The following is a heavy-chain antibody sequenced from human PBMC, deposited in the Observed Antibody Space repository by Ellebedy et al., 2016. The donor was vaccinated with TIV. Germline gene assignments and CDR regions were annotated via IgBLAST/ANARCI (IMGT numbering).Heavy chain of an antibody. D-gene: IGHD6-19*01. CDR3: AIRILAVALNAFDI. Sequence: MPSEILSLTCAVYGASFSGYYWSWIRQPPGKGLEWIGEVINTESTNYNPSLNSRVTISVATSKKQVSLTLSSVTAADTAVYYCAIRILAVALNAFDIWGKGTMVTVSS. CDR1: GASFSGYY. J-gene: IGHJ3*02. V-gene: IGHV4-34*12. CDR2: VINTEST.